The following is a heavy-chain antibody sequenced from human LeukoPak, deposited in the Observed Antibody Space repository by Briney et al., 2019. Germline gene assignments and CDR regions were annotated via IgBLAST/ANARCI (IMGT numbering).Heavy chain of an antibody. Sequence: SETLSLTCTVSGGSISSYYWNWIRQPPGKGLEWIGYIYYSGSTNYNPSLKSRVTISVDTSEKQFSLKLSSVTAADTAVYYCARGVELLGEGANWFDPWGQGTLVTASS. CDR2: IYYSGST. V-gene: IGHV4-59*01. J-gene: IGHJ5*02. D-gene: IGHD3-16*01. CDR3: ARGVELLGEGANWFDP. CDR1: GGSISSYY.